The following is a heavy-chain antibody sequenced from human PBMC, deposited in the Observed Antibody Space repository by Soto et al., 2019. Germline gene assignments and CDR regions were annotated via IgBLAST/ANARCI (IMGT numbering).Heavy chain of an antibody. CDR3: ARDTTVPHKAYGMDV. CDR1: GFTFSSYA. V-gene: IGHV3-30-3*01. J-gene: IGHJ6*02. Sequence: GGSLRLSCVASGFTFSSYAMHWVRQAPGKGLEWVAVISYDGSNKYYADSVKGRFTISRDNSKNTLYLQMNSLRAEDTAVYYCARDTTVPHKAYGMDVWGQGTTVTVSS. CDR2: ISYDGSNK. D-gene: IGHD4-4*01.